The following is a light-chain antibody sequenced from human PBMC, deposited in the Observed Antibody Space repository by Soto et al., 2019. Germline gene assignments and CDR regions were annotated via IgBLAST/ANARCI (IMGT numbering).Light chain of an antibody. CDR1: QSISTY. Sequence: DIQMTQSPSSLSASVGDRVTITCRASQSISTYLNWYQQKPGKAPNLLIYATSSLQSGVPSRFSGGGSGTDFTLIISSLQPEDFATYYCQQSYNTPLTFGGGTKVEI. J-gene: IGKJ4*01. CDR2: ATS. V-gene: IGKV1-39*01. CDR3: QQSYNTPLT.